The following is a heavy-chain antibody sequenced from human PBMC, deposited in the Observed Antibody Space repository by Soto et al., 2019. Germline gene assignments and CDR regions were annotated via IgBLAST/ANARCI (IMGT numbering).Heavy chain of an antibody. CDR3: ARDKCGGDCYEHYGLDV. Sequence: EVQLEESGGGLVQPGGSLRLSCVASGFSVSDSHMSWVRQAPGKGLEWVSSIYRGGDTYDVESVKGRFSISRDHSKNTMYLQMNSLRVEATAVYYCARDKCGGDCYEHYGLDVWGQGTTVTVS. D-gene: IGHD2-21*02. CDR1: GFSVSDSH. V-gene: IGHV3-66*01. J-gene: IGHJ6*02. CDR2: IYRGGDT.